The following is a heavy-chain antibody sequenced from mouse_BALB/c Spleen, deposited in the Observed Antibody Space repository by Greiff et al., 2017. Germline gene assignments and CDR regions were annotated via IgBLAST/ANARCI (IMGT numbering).Heavy chain of an antibody. CDR1: GYSITSDYA. CDR2: ISYSGST. Sequence: VQLKESGPGLVKPSQSLSLTCTVTGYSITSDYAWNWIRQFPGNKLEWMGYISYSGSTSYNPSLKSRISITRDTSKNQFFLQLNSVTTEDTATYYCARKGYYDYDGGPDWGQGTLVAVSA. V-gene: IGHV3-2*02. J-gene: IGHJ3*01. CDR3: ARKGYYDYDGGPD. D-gene: IGHD2-4*01.